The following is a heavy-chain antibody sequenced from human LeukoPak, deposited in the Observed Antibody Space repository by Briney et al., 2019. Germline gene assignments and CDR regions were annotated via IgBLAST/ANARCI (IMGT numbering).Heavy chain of an antibody. CDR2: INPKSSGT. V-gene: IGHV1-2*06. Sequence: ASVKVSCKASGYTFSGYYIHWVRQAPGQGLEWMGRINPKSSGTNYAQKLLGRVTMTRDTSINTAYMELTRLRSDDTAVYYCARTDGASGWFGEFHDAFDIWGLGTIITVPS. CDR1: GYTFSGYY. D-gene: IGHD3-10*01. CDR3: ARTDGASGWFGEFHDAFDI. J-gene: IGHJ3*02.